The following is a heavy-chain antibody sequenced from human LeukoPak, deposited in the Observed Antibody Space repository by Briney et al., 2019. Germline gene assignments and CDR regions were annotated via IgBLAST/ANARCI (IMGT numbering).Heavy chain of an antibody. CDR3: ARGGDGRYCSSTSCYNFDY. V-gene: IGHV1-18*01. Sequence: ASVKVSCKASGYTFTSYGISWVRQAPRQGLEWMGWISAYNGNTNYAQKLQGRVTMTTDTSTSTAYMELRSLRSDDTAVYYCARGGDGRYCSSTSCYNFDYWGQGTLVTVSS. CDR2: ISAYNGNT. D-gene: IGHD2-2*02. J-gene: IGHJ4*02. CDR1: GYTFTSYG.